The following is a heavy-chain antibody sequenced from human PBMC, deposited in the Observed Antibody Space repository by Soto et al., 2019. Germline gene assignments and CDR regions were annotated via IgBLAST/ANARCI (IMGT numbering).Heavy chain of an antibody. J-gene: IGHJ4*02. D-gene: IGHD1-26*01. CDR2: IYYSGST. Sequence: PSEMLSLTWNVSGCYIRSGGCYWSWLRQPPGKGLEWIGYIYYSGSTYYNPSLKSRVTISVDTSKNQFSLKLSSVTAADTAVDDCARGRSYSITPLVDYWGQGTLVTVS. CDR1: GCYIRSGGCY. CDR3: ARGRSYSITPLVDY. V-gene: IGHV4-31*02.